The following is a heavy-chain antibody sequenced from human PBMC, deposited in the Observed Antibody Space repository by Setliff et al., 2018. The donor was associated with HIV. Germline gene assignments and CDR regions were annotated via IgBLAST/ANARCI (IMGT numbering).Heavy chain of an antibody. D-gene: IGHD6-19*01. CDR1: GGSFSGYY. J-gene: IGHJ4*02. CDR3: ARKGAVAGPGFDS. Sequence: SETLSLTCAVYGGSFSGYYWTWIRQPPGKGLEWIGEINHSGSTNYNPSLKSRVTISVDTSKNQFSLKLSSVTAADTAVYSCARKGAVAGPGFDSWGQGTLVTSPQ. CDR2: INHSGST. V-gene: IGHV4-34*01.